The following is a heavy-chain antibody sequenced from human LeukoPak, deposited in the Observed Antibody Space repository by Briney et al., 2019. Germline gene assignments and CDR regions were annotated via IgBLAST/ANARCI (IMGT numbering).Heavy chain of an antibody. CDR1: GFTFSSYS. D-gene: IGHD3-10*01. V-gene: IGHV3-21*01. Sequence: GGSLRLSCAASGFTFSSYSMNWVRQAPGKGLEWVSSISSSSSYIYYADSVQGRFTISRDNAKNSLYLQMNSLRAEDTAVYYCARAEYYGSGSYYDFDYWGQGTLVTVSS. CDR2: ISSSSSYI. J-gene: IGHJ4*02. CDR3: ARAEYYGSGSYYDFDY.